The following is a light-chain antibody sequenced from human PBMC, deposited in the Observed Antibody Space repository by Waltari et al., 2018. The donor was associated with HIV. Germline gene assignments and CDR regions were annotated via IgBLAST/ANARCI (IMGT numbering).Light chain of an antibody. CDR1: VDDYTY. V-gene: IGLV2-14*01. J-gene: IGLJ2*01. CDR3: ASYITSATPV. Sequence: QSALTQPASVSGSPGQSITIPCDVDDYTYVSWYQPHPGKAPKVIIYDVTNRPSGLSYRFSGSKSGNTATLTISGLQPEDEADYFCASYITSATPVFGGGTKLTVL. CDR2: DVT.